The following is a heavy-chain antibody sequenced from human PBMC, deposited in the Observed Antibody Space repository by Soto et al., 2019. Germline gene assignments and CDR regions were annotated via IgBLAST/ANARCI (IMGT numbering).Heavy chain of an antibody. CDR3: VKGISYGYFDY. CDR2: ISGSGGSI. Sequence: ESLKISFVASGFTFSSYAMNWVRQAPGMGLEWVSTISGSGGSIYYADSVKGRFAISRDNSKNTLFLQMSSLRVEDTAIYYCVKGISYGYFDYWGRGTLVTVSS. CDR1: GFTFSSYA. D-gene: IGHD3-16*01. J-gene: IGHJ4*02. V-gene: IGHV3-23*01.